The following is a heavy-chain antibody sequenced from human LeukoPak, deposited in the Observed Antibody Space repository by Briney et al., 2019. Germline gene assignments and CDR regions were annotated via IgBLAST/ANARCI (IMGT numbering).Heavy chain of an antibody. CDR2: IYFTGST. Sequence: ETLSLTCTVSGGSISSYYWSWIRQPPGKGLEWIGYIYFTGSTNYNPSLKSRVTMSVDTSNNQFSLKLSSVTAADTAVYYCARRYCTDGVCYLVSWGQGTLVTVSS. CDR3: ARRYCTDGVCYLVS. J-gene: IGHJ5*02. V-gene: IGHV4-59*12. CDR1: GGSISSYY. D-gene: IGHD2-8*01.